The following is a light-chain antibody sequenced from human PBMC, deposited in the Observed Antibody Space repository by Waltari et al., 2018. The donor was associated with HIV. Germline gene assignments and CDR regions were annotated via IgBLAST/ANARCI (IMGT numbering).Light chain of an antibody. Sequence: ELTQSPDTLSLSPGERATLSCRASQNINSNYLARYQQKPEQAPRLLIYCASTRATGIPDRFGGSGSGTDFTLTVSRVEPEDFAVYYCQQFGDSPWTFGQGTKVEIK. V-gene: IGKV3-20*01. CDR3: QQFGDSPWT. CDR1: QNINSNY. J-gene: IGKJ1*01. CDR2: CAS.